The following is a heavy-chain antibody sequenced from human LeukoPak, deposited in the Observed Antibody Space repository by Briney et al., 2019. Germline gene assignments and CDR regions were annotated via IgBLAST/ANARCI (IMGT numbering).Heavy chain of an antibody. J-gene: IGHJ6*03. V-gene: IGHV4-34*01. CDR3: ARQLMIDDYYYYYYMDV. D-gene: IGHD3-22*01. Sequence: PSETLSLTCAVYGGSFSGYYWSWIRQPPGKGLEWIGEINHSGSANYNPSLKSRVTISIDTSKNQFSLKLSSVTAADTAVYYCARQLMIDDYYYYYYMDVWGRGTTVTISS. CDR1: GGSFSGYY. CDR2: INHSGSA.